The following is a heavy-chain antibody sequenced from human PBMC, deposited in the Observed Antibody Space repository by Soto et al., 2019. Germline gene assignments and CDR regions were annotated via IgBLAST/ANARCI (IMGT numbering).Heavy chain of an antibody. J-gene: IGHJ6*02. CDR3: AHRRHQLVFWGPRKKKSGMDA. CDR1: GFSLSTSGVG. D-gene: IGHD6-13*01. Sequence: SCPTLVNPTQTLTLTCTFSGFSLSTSGVGVGWIRQPPGKALEWLALIYWNDDKRYSPSLKSRLTITKDTSKNQVFLTMTNMDPVDTATYYCAHRRHQLVFWGPRKKKSGMDAWGLWTTVTVS. V-gene: IGHV2-5*01. CDR2: IYWNDDK.